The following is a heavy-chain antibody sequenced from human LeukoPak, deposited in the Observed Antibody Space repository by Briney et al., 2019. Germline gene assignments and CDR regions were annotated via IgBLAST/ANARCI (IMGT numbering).Heavy chain of an antibody. CDR2: ISSSSSYI. CDR1: GFTFSSYS. J-gene: IGHJ6*02. Sequence: GGSLRLSCAASGFTFSSYSMNWVRQAPGKGLEWVSSISSSSSYIYYADSVKGRFTISRDNAKNSLYLQMNSLRAEDTAVYYCARDLTNYDFWSGYWDYYGMDVWGQGTTVTVSS. D-gene: IGHD3-3*01. V-gene: IGHV3-21*01. CDR3: ARDLTNYDFWSGYWDYYGMDV.